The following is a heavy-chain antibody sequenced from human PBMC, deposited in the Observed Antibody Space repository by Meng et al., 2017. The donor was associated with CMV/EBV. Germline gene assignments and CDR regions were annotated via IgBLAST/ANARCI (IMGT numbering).Heavy chain of an antibody. J-gene: IGHJ3*02. Sequence: SETLSLTCAVYGGSFSGYYCSWIRQPPGKGLEWIGEINHSGSTNYNPSLKSRVTISVDTSKNQFSLKLTSVTAADTAVYYCARKAQDCSSTSCYPFDIWGQGTMVTVSS. V-gene: IGHV4-34*01. CDR3: ARKAQDCSSTSCYPFDI. D-gene: IGHD2-2*01. CDR2: INHSGST. CDR1: GGSFSGYY.